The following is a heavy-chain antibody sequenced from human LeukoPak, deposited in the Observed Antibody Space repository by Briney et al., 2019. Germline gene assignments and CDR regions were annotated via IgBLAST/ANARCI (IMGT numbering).Heavy chain of an antibody. D-gene: IGHD6-13*01. CDR1: GFTSSCSA. Sequence: GRSLRLSCAASGFTSSCSAIRWVRQAPGKWLEWVAVISYDWNNKYFGDFVRGRFIIYRDKSKNTLYLQMNGLRAEDTAVYNCARGRYSSSWTNDHCDLWGQGALVSVSS. CDR2: ISYDWNNK. V-gene: IGHV3-30-3*01. CDR3: ARGRYSSSWTNDHCDL. J-gene: IGHJ5*02.